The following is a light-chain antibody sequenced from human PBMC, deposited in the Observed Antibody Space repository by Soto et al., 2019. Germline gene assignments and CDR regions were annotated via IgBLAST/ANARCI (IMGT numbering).Light chain of an antibody. CDR2: GAS. CDR1: QTISSGY. J-gene: IGKJ1*01. CDR3: QQYVRSPMT. Sequence: IVLTQSPGTLSLSPGERATLSCRASQTISSGYLAWYQQKPGQAPRLLIYGASSKATGIPDRFSGSGSGTDFTLTIGRLEPEDFAVYYCQQYVRSPMTFGQGTKVEIK. V-gene: IGKV3-20*01.